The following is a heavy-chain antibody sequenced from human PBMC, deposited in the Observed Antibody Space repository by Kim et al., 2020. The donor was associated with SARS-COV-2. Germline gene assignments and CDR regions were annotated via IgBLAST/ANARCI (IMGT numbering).Heavy chain of an antibody. V-gene: IGHV3-48*03. CDR1: GFTFSSYE. J-gene: IGHJ4*02. Sequence: GGSLRLSCAASGFTFSSYEMNWVRQAPGKGLEWVSYISSSGSTIYYADSVKGRFTISRDNAKNSLYLQMNSLRAEDTAVYYCSIYSSGWLRGVFDYWGQGTLVTVSS. D-gene: IGHD6-19*01. CDR2: ISSSGSTI. CDR3: SIYSSGWLRGVFDY.